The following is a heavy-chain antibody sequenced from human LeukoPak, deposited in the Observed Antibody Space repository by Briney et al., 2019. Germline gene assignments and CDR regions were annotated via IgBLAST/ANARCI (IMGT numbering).Heavy chain of an antibody. V-gene: IGHV3-49*04. J-gene: IGHJ6*02. CDR2: IRSKAYRGTT. Sequence: PGRSLELSCTASGFPFGDHAMSWVRQAPGKGREGVGFIRSKAYRGTTEYAASVQGRFTISRDDSKSVVYLQMNSLKTADTAFYYCARGPIQLWIHNAMDVWGQGTTVTVSS. CDR3: ARGPIQLWIHNAMDV. D-gene: IGHD5-18*01. CDR1: GFPFGDHA.